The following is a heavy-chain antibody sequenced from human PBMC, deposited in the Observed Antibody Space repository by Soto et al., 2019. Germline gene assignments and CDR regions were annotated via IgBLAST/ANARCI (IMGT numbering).Heavy chain of an antibody. V-gene: IGHV3-66*01. CDR3: ARGPPRSNQGTDCCPVDY. D-gene: IGHD2-21*01. J-gene: IGHJ4*02. CDR1: GFTVSSNY. Sequence: GGSLRLSCAASGFTVSSNYMSWVRQAPGKGLEWVSVIYSGGTTYYADSVKGRFTISRDNSRNTLYLQMNSLRAEDTAGYYCARGPPRSNQGTDCCPVDYWGQGTLVTVSS. CDR2: IYSGGTT.